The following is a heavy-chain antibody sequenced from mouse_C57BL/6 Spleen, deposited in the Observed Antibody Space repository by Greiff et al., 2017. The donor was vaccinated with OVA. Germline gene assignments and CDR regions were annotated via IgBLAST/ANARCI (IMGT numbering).Heavy chain of an antibody. CDR1: GYAFSSSW. J-gene: IGHJ3*01. Sequence: QVQLQQSGPELVKPGASVKISCKASGYAFSSSWMNWVKQRPGKGLEWIGRIYPGDGDTNYNGKFKGKATLTADKSSSTAYMQLSSPTSEDSAVYFCARHVAWFAYWGQGTLVTVSA. V-gene: IGHV1-82*01. CDR3: ARHVAWFAY. CDR2: IYPGDGDT.